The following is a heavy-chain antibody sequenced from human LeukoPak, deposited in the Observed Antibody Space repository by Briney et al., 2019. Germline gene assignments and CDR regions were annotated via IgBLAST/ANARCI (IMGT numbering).Heavy chain of an antibody. J-gene: IGHJ4*02. D-gene: IGHD2-15*01. CDR3: ARGYYYFDY. CDR1: GGSISSYY. Sequence: SETLSLTCTVSGGSISSYYWSWIRQPPGKGLEWIGYISYSGSTNYNPSLKSRVTISVDTSKNQFSLKLSSVTAADTAVYYCARGYYYFDYWGQGTLVTVSS. CDR2: ISYSGST. V-gene: IGHV4-59*01.